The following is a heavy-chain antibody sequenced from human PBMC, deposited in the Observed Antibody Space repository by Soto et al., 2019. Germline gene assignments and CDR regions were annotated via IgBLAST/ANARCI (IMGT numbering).Heavy chain of an antibody. CDR2: IYYSGST. V-gene: IGHV4-59*01. J-gene: IGHJ5*02. CDR1: GGSISSYY. Sequence: SETLSLTCTVSGGSISSYYWSWIRQPPGKGLEWIGYIYYSGSTNYNPSIKSRDTKSEDTSKDQFSLKLSSLTAADTAVYYCARDTDYGHNWFDPWGQGTLVTVS. CDR3: ARDTDYGHNWFDP. D-gene: IGHD4-17*01.